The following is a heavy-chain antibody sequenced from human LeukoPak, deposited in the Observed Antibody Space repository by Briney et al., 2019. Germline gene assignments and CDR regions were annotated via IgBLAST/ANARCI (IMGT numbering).Heavy chain of an antibody. J-gene: IGHJ4*02. Sequence: GASVKVSCKASGYTFTGYYMHWVRQAPGQGLGWMGWINPNSGGTNYAQKFQGRVTMTRDTSISTAYMELSRLRSDDTAVYYCARGSLQLWHGGLVDYWGQGTLVTASS. CDR2: INPNSGGT. CDR1: GYTFTGYY. D-gene: IGHD5-18*01. V-gene: IGHV1-2*02. CDR3: ARGSLQLWHGGLVDY.